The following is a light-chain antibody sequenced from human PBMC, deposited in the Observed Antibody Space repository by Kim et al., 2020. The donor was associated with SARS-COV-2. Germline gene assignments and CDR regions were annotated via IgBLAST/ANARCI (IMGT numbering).Light chain of an antibody. Sequence: SAAVGGRVTITCRASQSISSWLAWYQQKPGKAPKLLIYKASSLESGVPSRFSGSGSGTEFTLTISSLQPDDFATYYCQHYNSYPLTFGGGTKLEI. CDR1: QSISSW. CDR3: QHYNSYPLT. CDR2: KAS. J-gene: IGKJ4*01. V-gene: IGKV1-5*03.